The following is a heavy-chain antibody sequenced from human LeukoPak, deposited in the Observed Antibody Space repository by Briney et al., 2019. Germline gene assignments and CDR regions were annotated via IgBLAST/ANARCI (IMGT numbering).Heavy chain of an antibody. Sequence: ASVTVSCTASGYTFTGYDINWLRQATGQGLEWMGWMNPNNGNTGYAQKFQGRVTMTRNTSISTAYMELSSLRSDDTAVYYCARALSGCVLCFDYWGQGTLVTVSS. D-gene: IGHD6-19*01. J-gene: IGHJ4*02. CDR2: MNPNNGNT. V-gene: IGHV1-8*01. CDR3: ARALSGCVLCFDY. CDR1: GYTFTGYD.